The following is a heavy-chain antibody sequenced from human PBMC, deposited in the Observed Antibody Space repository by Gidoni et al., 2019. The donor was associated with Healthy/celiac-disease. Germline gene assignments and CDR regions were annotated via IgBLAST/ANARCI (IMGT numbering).Heavy chain of an antibody. CDR2: ISYDGSNK. CDR3: ARDGTSPPYSSSWFFDY. V-gene: IGHV3-30-3*01. D-gene: IGHD6-13*01. J-gene: IGHJ4*02. CDR1: GFTFSSYA. Sequence: QVQLVESGGGVVQPGRSLRLSCAASGFTFSSYAMHWVRQAPGKGLEWVAVISYDGSNKYYADSVKGRFTISRDNSKNTLYLQMNSLRAEDTAVYYCARDGTSPPYSSSWFFDYWGQGTLVTVSS.